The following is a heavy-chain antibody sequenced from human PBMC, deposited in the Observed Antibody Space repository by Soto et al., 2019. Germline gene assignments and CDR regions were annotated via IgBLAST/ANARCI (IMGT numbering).Heavy chain of an antibody. J-gene: IGHJ6*02. CDR2: INPNSGGT. CDR3: ARLRYFDWLSGGDYYYGMDV. D-gene: IGHD3-9*01. V-gene: IGHV1-2*04. Sequence: EASVKVSCKASGYTFTGYYMHWVRQAPGQGLEWMGWINPNSGGTNYAQKFQGWVTMTRDTSISTAYMELSRLRSDDTAVYYCARLRYFDWLSGGDYYYGMDVWGQGTTVTVSS. CDR1: GYTFTGYY.